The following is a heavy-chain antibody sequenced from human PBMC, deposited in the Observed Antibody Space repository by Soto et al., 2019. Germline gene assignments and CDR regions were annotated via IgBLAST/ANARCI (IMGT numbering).Heavy chain of an antibody. CDR3: AARATGYCLHFDF. CDR2: ISASGDTT. D-gene: IGHD2-21*01. J-gene: IGHJ4*02. Sequence: EVQLLESGGGLVQPGGSLRLSCAASGFSFSTCAVSWVRQAPGKGLEWVSSISASGDTTHYAESVRGRFTISRDNSRNSLHLELIGLTAEETGIYSCAARATGYCLHFDFWGRGTLVTVSS. CDR1: GFSFSTCA. V-gene: IGHV3-23*01.